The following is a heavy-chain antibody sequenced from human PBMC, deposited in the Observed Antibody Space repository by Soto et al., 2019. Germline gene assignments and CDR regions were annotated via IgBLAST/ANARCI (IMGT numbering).Heavy chain of an antibody. CDR2: MNPNSGNT. D-gene: IGHD1-1*01. J-gene: IGHJ4*02. V-gene: IGHV1-8*01. CDR1: GYTFTSYD. CDR3: GRGQYDVGWVDY. Sequence: QVQLVQSGAEVKKPGSSVKVSCKASGYTFTSYDINWVRQATGQGLEWMGWMNPNSGNTGYAQKFQGRVTMTRNTSLRTADMELSSLRSKDTAVYYCGRGQYDVGWVDYWGQGTLVTVSS.